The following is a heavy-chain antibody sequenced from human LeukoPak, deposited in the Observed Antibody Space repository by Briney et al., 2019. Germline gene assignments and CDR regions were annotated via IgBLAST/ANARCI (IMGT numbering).Heavy chain of an antibody. D-gene: IGHD6-13*01. CDR2: ISGGGDVT. CDR3: AKDYSRSWYPHMH. V-gene: IGHV3-23*01. Sequence: GGSLTLSCTASGFTFSNYAMSWVRQAPGKGLEWVSAISGGGDVTYYADSVKSRFTVSRDNSKSTLFLQMNSLRAEDTAVYYCAKDYSRSWYPHMHGGQGTLVTVSS. CDR1: GFTFSNYA. J-gene: IGHJ4*02.